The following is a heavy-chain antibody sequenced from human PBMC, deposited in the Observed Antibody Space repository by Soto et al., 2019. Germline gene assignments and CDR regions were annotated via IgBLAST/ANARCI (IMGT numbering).Heavy chain of an antibody. CDR1: GGSFSGYC. Sequence: VQLQQWGAGLLKPSETLSLTCAVYGGSFSGYCWSWIRQTPGERLEWVGDICHGGGANYNPSLKSRVSFSMDPSKNPFSLKLNSVMAADTAVYYCAGYSNSWSKYVKHWGRGSLVTVSS. D-gene: IGHD6-13*01. J-gene: IGHJ1*01. V-gene: IGHV4-34*01. CDR2: ICHGGGA. CDR3: AGYSNSWSKYVKH.